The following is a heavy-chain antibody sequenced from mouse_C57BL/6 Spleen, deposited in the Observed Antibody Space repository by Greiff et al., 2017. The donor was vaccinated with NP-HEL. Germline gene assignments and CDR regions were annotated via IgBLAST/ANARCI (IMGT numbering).Heavy chain of an antibody. CDR2: IWSGGST. V-gene: IGHV2-4*01. Sequence: VQLVESGPGLVQPSQSLSITCTVSGFSLTSYGVHWVRQPPGKGLEWLGVIWSGGSTDYNAAFISRLSISKDNSKSQVFFKMNSLQADDTAIYYCAKTGTSAYWGQGTLVTVSA. CDR3: AKTGTSAY. D-gene: IGHD4-1*01. J-gene: IGHJ3*01. CDR1: GFSLTSYG.